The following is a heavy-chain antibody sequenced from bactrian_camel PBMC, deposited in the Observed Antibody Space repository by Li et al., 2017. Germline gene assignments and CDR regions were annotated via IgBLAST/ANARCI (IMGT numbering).Heavy chain of an antibody. J-gene: IGHJ4*01. V-gene: IGHV3S1*01. CDR1: GYTANMNC. CDR3: AAGSSRGVPFRERGYPY. D-gene: IGHD3*01. Sequence: HVQLVESGGGSALAGGSVRLSCAASGYTANMNCMAWFRRAPGNEREAVAAICTGDGRAYYHDSENDSGKGRFTISRDNAKNTVYLQMNNLRPEDTAMYYCAAGSSRGVPFRERGYPYRGQGTQVTVSS. CDR2: ICTGDGRA.